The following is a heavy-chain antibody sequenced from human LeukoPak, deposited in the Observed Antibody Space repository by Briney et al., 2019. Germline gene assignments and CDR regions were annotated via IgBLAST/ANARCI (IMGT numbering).Heavy chain of an antibody. CDR3: ARGYCSGGSCYSRYYYYYMDV. CDR2: IIPIFGTA. D-gene: IGHD2-15*01. CDR1: GGTFSSYA. Sequence: GASVKVSCKASGGTFSSYAISWVRQAPGQGLEWMGGIIPIFGTANYAQKFQGRVTITTDGSTMTAYMELSSLRSEDTAVYYCARGYCSGGSCYSRYYYYYMDVWGKGTTVTVSS. J-gene: IGHJ6*03. V-gene: IGHV1-69*05.